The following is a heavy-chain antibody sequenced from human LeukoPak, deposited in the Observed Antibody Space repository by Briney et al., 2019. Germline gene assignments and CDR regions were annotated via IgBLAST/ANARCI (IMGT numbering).Heavy chain of an antibody. J-gene: IGHJ4*02. D-gene: IGHD5-12*01. CDR3: ARGPSGYHNT. Sequence: PGGSLRLSCAASGFTFSTYPMHWVRQAPGKGLEWVAVISNDGSNKYYADCVKGRFTLSRDSSKNTLYLQMNSLRTEDTAVYYCARGPSGYHNTGGQGTLVTVSS. V-gene: IGHV3-30*04. CDR1: GFTFSTYP. CDR2: ISNDGSNK.